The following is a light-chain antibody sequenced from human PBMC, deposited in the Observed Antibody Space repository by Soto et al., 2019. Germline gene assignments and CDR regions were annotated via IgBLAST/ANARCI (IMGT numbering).Light chain of an antibody. V-gene: IGKV3-15*01. J-gene: IGKJ5*01. CDR2: DAS. CDR1: QSVRSK. CDR3: QQYNNWPPIT. Sequence: IVMTQSPATPSVSPGERATLSCRASQSVRSKLAWYQQKPGQAPRLLIYDASTRATGIPARFSGSGSGTEFTLTISSLQSEDFAVYYCQQYNNWPPITFGQGTRLEIK.